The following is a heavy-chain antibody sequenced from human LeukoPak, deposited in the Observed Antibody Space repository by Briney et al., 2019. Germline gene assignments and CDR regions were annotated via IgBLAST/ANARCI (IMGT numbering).Heavy chain of an antibody. J-gene: IGHJ4*02. CDR1: GFTFDDYG. CDR3: ARTYSSSWYGAVDY. V-gene: IGHV3-20*04. D-gene: IGHD6-13*01. Sequence: GGSLRLSCAASGFTFDDYGMSWVRQAPGKGLEWVSGINWNGGSTGYADSVKGRFAISRDNAKNSLYLQMNSLRAEDTALYYCARTYSSSWYGAVDYWGQGTLVTVSS. CDR2: INWNGGST.